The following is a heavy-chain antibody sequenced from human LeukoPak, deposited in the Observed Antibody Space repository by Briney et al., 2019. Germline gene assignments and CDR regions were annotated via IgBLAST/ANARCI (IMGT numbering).Heavy chain of an antibody. V-gene: IGHV3-30-3*01. D-gene: IGHD3-22*01. J-gene: IGHJ4*02. Sequence: GGSLRLSCAASGFTFSSYAMHWVRQAPGKGLEWVAVISYDGSNKYYADSVKGRFTISRDNSKNTLYLQMNSLRAEDAAVYYCARDRGYYDSSGPLDYWGQGTLVTVSS. CDR2: ISYDGSNK. CDR1: GFTFSSYA. CDR3: ARDRGYYDSSGPLDY.